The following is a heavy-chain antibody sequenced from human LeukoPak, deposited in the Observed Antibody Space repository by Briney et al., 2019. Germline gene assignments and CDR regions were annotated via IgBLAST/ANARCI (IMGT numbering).Heavy chain of an antibody. V-gene: IGHV3-23*01. D-gene: IGHD5-24*01. CDR1: GFTFSSYG. Sequence: GGSLRLSCAASGFTFSSYGMSWVRQAPGKGLEWVSAISGSGDRTYYVDSVKGWFTISRDNSKKMLYLQMNSLRAEDTAVYYCAKPGEMATIGSYYFYMDVWGKGTTVTISS. CDR2: ISGSGDRT. J-gene: IGHJ6*03. CDR3: AKPGEMATIGSYYFYMDV.